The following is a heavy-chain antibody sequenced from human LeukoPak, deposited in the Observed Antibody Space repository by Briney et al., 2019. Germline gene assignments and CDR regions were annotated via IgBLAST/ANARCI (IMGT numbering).Heavy chain of an antibody. J-gene: IGHJ5*02. CDR1: GHTFTNYD. CDR3: ARDIAGATKGGWFDT. CDR2: MNPNSGNT. D-gene: IGHD1-26*01. V-gene: IGHV1-8*01. Sequence: ASVKVSCKASGHTFTNYDINWVRQATGQGLEWMGWMNPNSGNTGHAQKFQGRVTMNRNTSISTAYMELSSLRSEDTALYYCARDIAGATKGGWFDTWGQGTPVTVSS.